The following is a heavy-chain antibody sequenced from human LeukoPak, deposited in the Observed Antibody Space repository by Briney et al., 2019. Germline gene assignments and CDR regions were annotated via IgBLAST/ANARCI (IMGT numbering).Heavy chain of an antibody. CDR1: GGSISSGGYY. CDR2: IYYSGST. Sequence: SETLSLTCTVSGGSISSGGYYWSWIRQHPGTGLEWIGYIYYSGSTYYNPSLKSRVTISVDTSKNQFSLRLSSVTAADTAVYYCARGQWDVRFQHWGQGTPVTVSS. J-gene: IGHJ1*01. CDR3: ARGQWDVRFQH. V-gene: IGHV4-31*03. D-gene: IGHD1-26*01.